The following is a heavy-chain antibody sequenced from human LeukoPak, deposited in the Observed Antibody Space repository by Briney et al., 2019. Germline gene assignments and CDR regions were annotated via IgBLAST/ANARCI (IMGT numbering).Heavy chain of an antibody. Sequence: ASVKVSCKASGYTFTSYAMNWVRQAPGQGLEWMGWINTNTGNPTYAQGFTGRFVFSLDTSVSTAYLQICSLKAEDTVVYYCARANDPYSGSYWPYLNPYYYYGMDVWGQGTTVTVSS. J-gene: IGHJ6*02. CDR1: GYTFTSYA. CDR3: ARANDPYSGSYWPYLNPYYYYGMDV. D-gene: IGHD1-26*01. CDR2: INTNTGNP. V-gene: IGHV7-4-1*01.